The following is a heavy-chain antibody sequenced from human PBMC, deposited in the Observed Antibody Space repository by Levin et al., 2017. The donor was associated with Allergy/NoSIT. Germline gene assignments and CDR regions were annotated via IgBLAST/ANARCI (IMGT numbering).Heavy chain of an antibody. Sequence: GESLKISCAASGFSFSSYGMHWVRQTPGKGLEWVAVMSSDGRKEYYSDSMKGRLTISRDNSKKTVYAQMNSLRPEDTAVYYCAKAKFADVAAGGSAAVMGLDVWGQGATVVVSS. J-gene: IGHJ6*02. CDR2: MSSDGRKE. CDR1: GFSFSSYG. CDR3: AKAKFADVAAGGSAAVMGLDV. V-gene: IGHV3-30*18. D-gene: IGHD6-13*01.